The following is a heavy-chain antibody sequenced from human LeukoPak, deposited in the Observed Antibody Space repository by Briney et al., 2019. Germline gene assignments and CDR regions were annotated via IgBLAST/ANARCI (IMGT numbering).Heavy chain of an antibody. D-gene: IGHD2-21*02. V-gene: IGHV4-59*08. CDR3: ARHGTAAGPFQL. Sequence: SETLSLTCTVSGGAIDNYYWSWIRRPPGKALEWIAYVYYSGTINYNPSLESRVTISVDTSKNQFSLRLTSVAAADTAVYYCARHGTAAGPFQLWGQGTLVTVSS. J-gene: IGHJ1*01. CDR1: GGAIDNYY. CDR2: VYYSGTI.